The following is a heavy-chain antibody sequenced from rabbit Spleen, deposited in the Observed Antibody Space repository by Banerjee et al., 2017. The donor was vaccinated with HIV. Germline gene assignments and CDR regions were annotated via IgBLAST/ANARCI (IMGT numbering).Heavy chain of an antibody. V-gene: IGHV1S45*01. J-gene: IGHJ6*01. Sequence: QQQLEESGGGQVKPGGTLTLSCKASGLTLSNYWIWWVRQAPGKGLEWIACVNGGGSGTTHYATWAKGRFTVSKTSSTTVTLQVPSLTAADTATYFCARDTGSSFSSYGMDLWGQGTLVTVS. D-gene: IGHD8-1*01. CDR3: ARDTGSSFSSYGMDL. CDR2: VNGGGSGTT. CDR1: GLTLSNYW.